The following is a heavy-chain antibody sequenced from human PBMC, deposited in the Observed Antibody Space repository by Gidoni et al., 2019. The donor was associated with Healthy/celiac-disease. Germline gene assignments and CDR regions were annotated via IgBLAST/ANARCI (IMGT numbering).Heavy chain of an antibody. CDR3: ARHSEVEWSYYYYYYYMDV. CDR1: GMTFSAYS. Sequence: QVQLVESGGGLVKPGGSLRLSCAASGMTFSAYSMSWIRQAPGKGLEWVSYISSVGSTIYYADSVKGRFTISRDNAKNSLYLQMNSLRAEDTAVYYCARHSEVEWSYYYYYYYMDVWGKGTTVTVSS. J-gene: IGHJ6*03. D-gene: IGHD3-3*01. V-gene: IGHV3-11*01. CDR2: ISSVGSTI.